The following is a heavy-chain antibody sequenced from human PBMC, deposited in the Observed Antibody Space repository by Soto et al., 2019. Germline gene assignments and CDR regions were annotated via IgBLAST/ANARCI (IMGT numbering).Heavy chain of an antibody. CDR2: IYSGGST. CDR3: ARDGYSSSWYFDY. Sequence: GSLRLSCAASGFTVSSNYMSWVRQAPGKGLEWVSVIYSGGSTYYADSVKGRFTISRDNSKNTLYLQMNSLRAEDTAVYYCARDGYSSSWYFDYWGQGTLVTVSS. D-gene: IGHD6-13*01. J-gene: IGHJ4*02. CDR1: GFTVSSNY. V-gene: IGHV3-53*01.